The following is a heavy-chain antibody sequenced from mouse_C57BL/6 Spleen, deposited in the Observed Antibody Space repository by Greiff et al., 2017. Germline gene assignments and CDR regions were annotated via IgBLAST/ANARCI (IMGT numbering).Heavy chain of an antibody. Sequence: QVQLKQPGAELVMPGASVKLSCKASGYTFTSYWMHWVKQRPGQGLEWIGEIDPSDSDTNYNQKFKGKSTLTVDKSSSTAYMQLSSLTSEDSAVYYGARRGSDAGDWDVDGWGTGTTVTVSS. CDR1: GYTFTSYW. CDR2: IDPSDSDT. CDR3: ARRGSDAGDWDVDG. J-gene: IGHJ1*03. D-gene: IGHD2-3*01. V-gene: IGHV1-69*01.